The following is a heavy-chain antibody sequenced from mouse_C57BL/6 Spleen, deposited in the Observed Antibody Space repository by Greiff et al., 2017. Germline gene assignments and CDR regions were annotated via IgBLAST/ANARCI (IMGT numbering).Heavy chain of an antibody. Sequence: VQLQQPGAELVKPGASVKMSCKASGYTFTSYWITWVKQRPGQGLEWIGDIYPGSGSTNYNEKFKSKATLTVDTSSSTAYMQLSSLTSEDSAVYYCARSAYYSNYPDYWGQGTTLTVSS. CDR1: GYTFTSYW. CDR2: IYPGSGST. CDR3: ARSAYYSNYPDY. D-gene: IGHD2-5*01. J-gene: IGHJ2*01. V-gene: IGHV1-55*01.